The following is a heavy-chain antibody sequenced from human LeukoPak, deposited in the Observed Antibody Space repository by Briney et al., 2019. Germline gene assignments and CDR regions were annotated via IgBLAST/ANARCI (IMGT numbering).Heavy chain of an antibody. J-gene: IGHJ3*02. V-gene: IGHV4-39*07. Sequence: SSETLSLTCTVSGGSISTSSYYWGWVRQPPGKGLEWIGNIFYSGGTYYSPSLKSRVTISVDTSKNQFSLKLSSVTAADTAVYYCARYDSSGYYYRGTAFDIWGQGTMVTVSS. CDR2: IFYSGGT. D-gene: IGHD3-22*01. CDR3: ARYDSSGYYYRGTAFDI. CDR1: GGSISTSSYY.